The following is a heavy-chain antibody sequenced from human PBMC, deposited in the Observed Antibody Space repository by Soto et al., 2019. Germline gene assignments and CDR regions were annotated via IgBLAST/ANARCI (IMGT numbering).Heavy chain of an antibody. V-gene: IGHV3-74*01. J-gene: IGHJ3*01. D-gene: IGHD5-12*01. CDR1: GFTFSTFV. Sequence: GGSLRLSCAASGFTFSTFVMHWVRQAPGKGLVWVSRINSDGSDTGYADSVKGRFTISRDNARNTLDLQMSSLRAEDTAVYFCVRDRDGYNFWGQGTMVTVSS. CDR3: VRDRDGYNF. CDR2: INSDGSDT.